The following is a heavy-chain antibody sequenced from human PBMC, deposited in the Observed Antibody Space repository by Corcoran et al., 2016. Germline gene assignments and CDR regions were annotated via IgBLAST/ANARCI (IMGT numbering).Heavy chain of an antibody. CDR2: IDYGGIT. D-gene: IGHD6-13*01. CDR1: GGSVSSSGYH. J-gene: IGHJ4*02. Sequence: QLQLQESGPGLVKPSETLSLTCTVSGGSVSSSGYHWGWIRQPPGKGLEWIGRIDYGGITYYNPSLKSRVTISVDTSKHHLSLKLNSVTAADTAVYYCAKYVGSAGGRGDWGQGTLVTVSS. CDR3: AKYVGSAGGRGD. V-gene: IGHV4-39*07.